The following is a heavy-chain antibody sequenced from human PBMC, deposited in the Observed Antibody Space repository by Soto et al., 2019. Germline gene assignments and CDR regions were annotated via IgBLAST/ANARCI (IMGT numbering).Heavy chain of an antibody. J-gene: IGHJ4*02. V-gene: IGHV3-48*02. D-gene: IGHD5-18*01. Sequence: PGGSLRLSCAASGFTFSSYSMNWVRQAPGKGLEWVSYISSSSSTIYYADSVKGRFTISRDNAKNSLYLQMNSLRDEDTAVYYCARDLEPFGEWIQLWLRTFDYWGQGTLVTVSS. CDR1: GFTFSSYS. CDR2: ISSSSSTI. CDR3: ARDLEPFGEWIQLWLRTFDY.